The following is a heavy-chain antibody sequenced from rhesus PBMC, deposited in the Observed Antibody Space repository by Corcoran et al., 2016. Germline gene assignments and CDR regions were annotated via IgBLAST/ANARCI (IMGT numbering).Heavy chain of an antibody. CDR2: INPSNGNT. CDR3: ARRYSWNYIDGGLDS. J-gene: IGHJ6*01. Sequence: QVQLVQSGAEVKKPGASVKLSCKASGSTFTSYSINWVRQAPGQGLEWMGWINPSNGNTGYAQKFQGRVTMTRDTSTSTAYMELSSLRSEDTAVYYCARRYSWNYIDGGLDSWGQGVVVTVSS. V-gene: IGHV1-200*01. CDR1: GSTFTSYS. D-gene: IGHD1-1-1*01.